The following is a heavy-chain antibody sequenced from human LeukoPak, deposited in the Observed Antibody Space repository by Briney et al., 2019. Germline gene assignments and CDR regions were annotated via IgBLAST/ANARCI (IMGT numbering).Heavy chain of an antibody. CDR1: GASISSYY. CDR2: IYYSGST. CDR3: ARHANYYGSGSYLDWFDP. J-gene: IGHJ5*02. Sequence: NPSETLSLTCTVSGASISSYYWSWLRQPPGKGLEWIGYIYYSGSTNYNPSLKSRVTMSVDTSKNQFSLKLSSVTAADTAVYYCARHANYYGSGSYLDWFDPWGQGTLLTVSS. V-gene: IGHV4-59*08. D-gene: IGHD3-10*01.